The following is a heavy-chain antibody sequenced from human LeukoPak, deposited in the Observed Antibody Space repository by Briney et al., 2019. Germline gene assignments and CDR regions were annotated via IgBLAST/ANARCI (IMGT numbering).Heavy chain of an antibody. D-gene: IGHD2-21*02. V-gene: IGHV4-39*01. Sequence: SETLSLTCSVSGGSISRSSYYWGWIRQSPGEGLEWIGSIYYGGSTYYNTSLKSRVTISVDTSKNQFSLKLTSVTAADTAAYYCVRHGSYCGGDCYFDYWGQGTLVTVSS. CDR3: VRHGSYCGGDCYFDY. J-gene: IGHJ4*02. CDR1: GGSISRSSYY. CDR2: IYYGGST.